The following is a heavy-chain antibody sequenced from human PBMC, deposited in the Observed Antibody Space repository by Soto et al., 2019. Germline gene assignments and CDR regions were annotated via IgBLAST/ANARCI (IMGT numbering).Heavy chain of an antibody. J-gene: IGHJ6*03. V-gene: IGHV1-18*01. CDR2: ISAYNGKT. CDR1: GYTFTSYG. CDR3: AKADSNYAGRFSYYYMDV. Sequence: GASVKVSCKASGYTFTSYGIGWVRQAPGQGLEWMGWISAYNGKTHYPQKFQGKVTMTTDTSTSTAYMELRSLRYDDTAVYFCAKADSNYAGRFSYYYMDVWGKGTMVRSP. D-gene: IGHD4-4*01.